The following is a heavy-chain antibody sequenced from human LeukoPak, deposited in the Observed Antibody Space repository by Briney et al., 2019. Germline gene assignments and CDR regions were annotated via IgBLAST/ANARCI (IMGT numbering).Heavy chain of an antibody. CDR3: ARGEAASTYYYYYYMDV. D-gene: IGHD6-13*01. V-gene: IGHV1-2*02. J-gene: IGHJ6*03. CDR2: INPNSGGT. CDR1: GYTFTGYY. Sequence: ASVKVSCKASGYTFTGYYMHWVRQAPGQGPEWMGWINPNSGGTNYAQKFQGRVTMTRDTSISTAYMELSRLRSDDTAVYYCARGEAASTYYYYYYMDVWGKGTTVTVSS.